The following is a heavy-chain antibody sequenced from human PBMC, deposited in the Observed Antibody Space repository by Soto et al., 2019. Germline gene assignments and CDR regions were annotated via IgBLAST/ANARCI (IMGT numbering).Heavy chain of an antibody. CDR1: GGSVSSGSYY. CDR2: IYYSGST. D-gene: IGHD6-6*01. V-gene: IGHV4-61*01. Sequence: SETLSLTCTVSGGSVSSGSYYWSWIRQPPGKGLEWIGYIYYSGSTNYNPSLKSRVTISVDTSKNQFSLKLSSVTAADTAVYYCARAPAARPFDYWGQGTLVTVSS. J-gene: IGHJ4*02. CDR3: ARAPAARPFDY.